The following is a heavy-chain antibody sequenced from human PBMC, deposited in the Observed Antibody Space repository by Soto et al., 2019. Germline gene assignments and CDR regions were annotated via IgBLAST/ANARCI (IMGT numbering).Heavy chain of an antibody. D-gene: IGHD2-2*01. Sequence: QVQLVQSGAEVKKPGASVKVSCKASGYTFSSYAVQWVRQAPGQSLEWIGWIHAGNGDTKYSQKFHGRVTLTRDTSSNTAYMDLSSPRSEDTAVYYCARVPRYTSDIVEVPAVMFDDWFVPWGQGTLVTVSS. CDR1: GYTFSSYA. CDR3: ARVPRYTSDIVEVPAVMFDDWFVP. CDR2: IHAGNGDT. V-gene: IGHV1-3*01. J-gene: IGHJ5*02.